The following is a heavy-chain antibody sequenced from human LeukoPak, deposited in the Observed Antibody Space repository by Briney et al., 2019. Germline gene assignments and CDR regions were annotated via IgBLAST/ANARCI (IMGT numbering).Heavy chain of an antibody. D-gene: IGHD2-21*02. CDR3: ARDRGGERTYCGGDCPLGYFDY. Sequence: SSETLSLTCTVSGGSISSSSYYWGWIRQPPGKGLEWIGSIYYSGSTYYNPSLKSRVTISVDTSKNQFSLKLSSVTAADTAVYYCARDRGGERTYCGGDCPLGYFDYWGQGTLVTVSS. J-gene: IGHJ4*02. CDR2: IYYSGST. CDR1: GGSISSSSYY. V-gene: IGHV4-39*02.